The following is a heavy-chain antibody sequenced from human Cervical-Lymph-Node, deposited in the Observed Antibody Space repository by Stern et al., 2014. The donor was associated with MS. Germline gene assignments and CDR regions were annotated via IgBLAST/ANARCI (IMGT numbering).Heavy chain of an antibody. J-gene: IGHJ6*02. CDR1: GYTFRSYF. D-gene: IGHD3-10*01. CDR2: INPRGGNT. CDR3: AREPNYRGSYYRDYYNFYGMDV. Sequence: QLVQSGAEVKEPGASVNVSCEASGYTFRSYFIHWVRQAPGQGLEWMGVINPRGGNTRYAQKFQGRVIMSRDMSTSTVYMDLSSLKSEDTAVFYCAREPNYRGSYYRDYYNFYGMDVWGQGTTVTVSS. V-gene: IGHV1-46*01.